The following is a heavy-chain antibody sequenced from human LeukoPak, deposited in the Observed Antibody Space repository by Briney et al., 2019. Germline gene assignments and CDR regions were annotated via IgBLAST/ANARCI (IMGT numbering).Heavy chain of an antibody. J-gene: IGHJ4*02. CDR3: AKDHFHYYDSSSFDY. V-gene: IGHV3-23*01. Sequence: GGSLRLSCAASGFTFSSYAMSWVRQAPGKGLEWVPAISGSGGSTYYADSVKGRFTISRDNSKNTLYLQMNSLRAEDTAVYYCAKDHFHYYDSSSFDYWGQGTLVTVSS. CDR1: GFTFSSYA. D-gene: IGHD3-22*01. CDR2: ISGSGGST.